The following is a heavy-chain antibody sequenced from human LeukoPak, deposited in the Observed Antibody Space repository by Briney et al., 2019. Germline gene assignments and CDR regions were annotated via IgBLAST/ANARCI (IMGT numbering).Heavy chain of an antibody. V-gene: IGHV3-23*01. J-gene: IGHJ5*02. CDR3: AKETSYDSSGVNWFDP. CDR1: GFTFSSYA. Sequence: GGSLRLSCAASGFTFSSYAMSWVRQAPGKGLEWVSAISGSGGSTYYADSVKGRFTISRDNSKNTLYLQMNSLRAEDTAVYYCAKETSYDSSGVNWFDPWGQGTLVTVSS. CDR2: ISGSGGST. D-gene: IGHD3-22*01.